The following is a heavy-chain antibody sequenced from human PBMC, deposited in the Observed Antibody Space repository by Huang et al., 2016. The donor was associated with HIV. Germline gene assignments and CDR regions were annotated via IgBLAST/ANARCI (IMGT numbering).Heavy chain of an antibody. V-gene: IGHV1-3*01. CDR1: GYTFTSYS. CDR3: ARAARGDGYQGAFDV. D-gene: IGHD2-2*03. J-gene: IGHJ3*01. Sequence: QVQLVQSGPEVKKPGTSVKVSCKASGYTFTSYSIHWLRRAPGHRFQWLGWINPANGQIPFLQAFQGRVTFSRDTSASTVYMELTNLGPGDNAIYYSARAARGDGYQGAFDVWGQGTMVTASS. CDR2: INPANGQI.